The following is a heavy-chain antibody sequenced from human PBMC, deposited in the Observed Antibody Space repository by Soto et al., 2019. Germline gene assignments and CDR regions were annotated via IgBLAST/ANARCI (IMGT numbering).Heavy chain of an antibody. Sequence: GGSLSLSCAASGFTFSDRYMDWGRQAPGKGLEWVGRTKNKANSYTTEYAASVKGRFTISRDYSRDSVYLQMNSLKTDDTAVYYCTIEGAYPGPDFDYWGQGTLVTVSS. D-gene: IGHD3-16*01. CDR3: TIEGAYPGPDFDY. CDR2: TKNKANSYTT. V-gene: IGHV3-72*01. J-gene: IGHJ4*02. CDR1: GFTFSDRY.